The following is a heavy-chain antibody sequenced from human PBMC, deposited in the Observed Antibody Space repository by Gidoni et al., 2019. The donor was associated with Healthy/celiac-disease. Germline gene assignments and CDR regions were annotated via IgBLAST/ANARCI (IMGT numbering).Heavy chain of an antibody. Sequence: EVQLVESGGGLVQPGGSLRLSCAASGFPFSTSWMSWVRQAPGKGLEWVANIKQDGSEKHYVDSLKGRITISRDNAKNSLYLQMNSLRAEDTAVYYCARYAYCSGGSCNYYGMDVWGQGTTVTVSS. CDR3: ARYAYCSGGSCNYYGMDV. D-gene: IGHD2-15*01. CDR2: IKQDGSEK. CDR1: GFPFSTSW. V-gene: IGHV3-7*01. J-gene: IGHJ6*02.